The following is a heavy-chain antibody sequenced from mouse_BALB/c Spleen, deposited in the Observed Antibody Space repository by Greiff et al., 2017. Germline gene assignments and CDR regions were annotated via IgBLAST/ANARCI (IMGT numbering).Heavy chain of an antibody. Sequence: EVMLVESGGGLVQPGGSRKLSCAASGFTFSSFGMHWVRQAPEQGLEWVAYISSGSSTIYYADTVKGRFTISRDNPKNTLFLQMTSLRSEDTAMYYCARDYGSPYYAMDYWGQGTSVTVSS. D-gene: IGHD1-1*01. CDR1: GFTFSSFG. J-gene: IGHJ4*01. CDR3: ARDYGSPYYAMDY. V-gene: IGHV5-17*02. CDR2: ISSGSSTI.